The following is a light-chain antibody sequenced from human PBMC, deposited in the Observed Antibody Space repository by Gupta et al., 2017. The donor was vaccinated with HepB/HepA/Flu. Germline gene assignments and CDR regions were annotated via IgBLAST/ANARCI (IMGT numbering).Light chain of an antibody. CDR3: QVWHATPDHVV. J-gene: IGLJ3*02. V-gene: IGLV3-21*02. CDR2: GDS. Sequence: SYVLTQTPSVSVAPGQTASISCGGNNIGSKSVHWYQQKPGQAPVVVIYGDSDRPSGIPERFSGSNSGNMATLTITRVADGDEADYYCQVWHATPDHVVFGGGTKLTV. CDR1: NIGSKS.